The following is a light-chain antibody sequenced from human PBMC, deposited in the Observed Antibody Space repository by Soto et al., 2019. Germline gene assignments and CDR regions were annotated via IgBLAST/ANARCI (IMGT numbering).Light chain of an antibody. J-gene: IGKJ1*01. CDR2: GAS. CDR1: QSVSNN. CDR3: QQYNSRWT. Sequence: DIVMTQCPAPRSVSPWKKATLSCWASQSVSNNLAWYQQKPGRAPRLLIYGASTRATGIPARFSGRGSGTEFTLTISSRQSEDFAVYFCQQYNSRWTFGQGTKVDI. V-gene: IGKV3-15*01.